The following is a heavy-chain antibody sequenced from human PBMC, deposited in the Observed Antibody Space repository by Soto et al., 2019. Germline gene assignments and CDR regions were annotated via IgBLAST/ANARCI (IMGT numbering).Heavy chain of an antibody. Sequence: SETLSLTCTVSGGSISSGGYYWSWIRQHPGKGLEWIGYIYYSGSTYYNPSLKSRVTISVDTSKNQFSLKLSSVTAADTAVYYCARVDTAIRNYYYGMDVWGQGTTVTVSS. CDR1: GGSISSGGYY. CDR3: ARVDTAIRNYYYGMDV. V-gene: IGHV4-31*03. J-gene: IGHJ6*02. CDR2: IYYSGST. D-gene: IGHD5-18*01.